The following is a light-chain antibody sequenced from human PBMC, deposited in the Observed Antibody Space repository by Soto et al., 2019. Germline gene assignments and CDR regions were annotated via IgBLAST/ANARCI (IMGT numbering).Light chain of an antibody. CDR1: PGISTF. Sequence: DIPLTQSPSIVSASVGDRVTITCRASPGISTFLAWYRHKPGKAPDLLVFSASTLETGVPSRFSVSGSETEFTLTISSLQPEDSATYYCQHLNSYPFTFGPGTKVDIK. CDR2: SAS. CDR3: QHLNSYPFT. V-gene: IGKV1-9*01. J-gene: IGKJ3*01.